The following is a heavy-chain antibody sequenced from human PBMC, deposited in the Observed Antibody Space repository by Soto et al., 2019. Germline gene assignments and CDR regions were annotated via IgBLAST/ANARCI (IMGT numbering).Heavy chain of an antibody. CDR1: GFTISDYS. J-gene: IGHJ4*02. D-gene: IGHD1-20*01. CDR2: ITSSTTTI. V-gene: IGHV3-48*02. CDR3: ARDRRTITAGIFDS. Sequence: PGGSLRLSCAASGFTISDYSMNWVRQAPGKGLEWLSFITSSTTTICYADSVKGRFTISRDNAKNSLYLQMNSLRDEDTAVYFCARDRRTITAGIFDSWGQGTLVTVSS.